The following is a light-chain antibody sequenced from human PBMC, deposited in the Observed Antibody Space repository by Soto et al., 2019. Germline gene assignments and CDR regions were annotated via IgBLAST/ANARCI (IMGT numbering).Light chain of an antibody. CDR1: QGINTW. CDR2: AAS. CDR3: QQASSFPLT. V-gene: IGKV1D-12*01. J-gene: IGKJ4*01. Sequence: DIQMTQSPSFVSASVGDSVTITCRASQGINTWLAWYQQKPGKAPKLLIYAASSLQRGVPPRFSGSGSGTDFSLSINSLQPEDFPTYFCQQASSFPLTFGGGTKIE.